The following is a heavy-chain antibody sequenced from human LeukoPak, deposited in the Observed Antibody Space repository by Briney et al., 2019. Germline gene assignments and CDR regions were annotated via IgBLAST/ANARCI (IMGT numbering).Heavy chain of an antibody. Sequence: GGSLRLSCAASGFTFSSYAMSWVRQAPGKGLEWVSSISSSSSYIYYADSVKGRFTISRDNAKNSLYLQMNSLRAEDTAVYYCARDYGDYVRDYGMDVWGQGTTVTVSS. D-gene: IGHD4-17*01. CDR1: GFTFSSYA. CDR2: ISSSSSYI. J-gene: IGHJ6*02. V-gene: IGHV3-21*04. CDR3: ARDYGDYVRDYGMDV.